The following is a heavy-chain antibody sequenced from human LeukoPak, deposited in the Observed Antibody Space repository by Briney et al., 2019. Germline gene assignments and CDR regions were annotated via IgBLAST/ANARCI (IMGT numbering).Heavy chain of an antibody. V-gene: IGHV3-23*01. CDR3: AKGTYVVVTAALDY. J-gene: IGHJ4*02. Sequence: PGGSLRLSCAASGFTFSSYAMSWVRQAPGKGLEWVSAISGSGGSTYYADSVKGRFTISRDNSKNTLYLQTNSLRAEDTAVYYCAKGTYVVVTAALDYWGQGTLVTVSS. CDR1: GFTFSSYA. CDR2: ISGSGGST. D-gene: IGHD2-21*02.